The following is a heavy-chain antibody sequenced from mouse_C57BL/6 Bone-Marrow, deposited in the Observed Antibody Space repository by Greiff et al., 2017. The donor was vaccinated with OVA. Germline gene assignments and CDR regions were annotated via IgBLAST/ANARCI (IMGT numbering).Heavy chain of an antibody. V-gene: IGHV5-12*01. CDR3: ARQAQLDYYGSSYWYFDV. CDR1: GFTFSDYY. J-gene: IGHJ1*03. CDR2: ISNGGGSN. Sequence: EVKLMESGGGLVQPGGSLKLSCAASGFTFSDYYMYWVRQTPEKRLEWVAYISNGGGSNYYPDTVKGRFTISRDNAKNTLYLQMSRLKSEDTAMYYCARQAQLDYYGSSYWYFDVWGTGTTVTVSS. D-gene: IGHD1-1*01.